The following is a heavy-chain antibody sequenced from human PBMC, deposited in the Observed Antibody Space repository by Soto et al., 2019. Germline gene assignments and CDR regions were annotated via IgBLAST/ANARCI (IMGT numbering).Heavy chain of an antibody. CDR3: ARGAYYDFWSGYSYYYYYGMDV. Sequence: GGSLRLSCAASGFTFSSYAMHWVRQAPGKGLEWVAVISYDGSNKYYADSVKGRFTISRDNSKNTLYLQMNSLRAEDTAVYYCARGAYYDFWSGYSYYYYYGMDVWGQGTTVTVS. D-gene: IGHD3-3*01. CDR1: GFTFSSYA. CDR2: ISYDGSNK. V-gene: IGHV3-30-3*01. J-gene: IGHJ6*02.